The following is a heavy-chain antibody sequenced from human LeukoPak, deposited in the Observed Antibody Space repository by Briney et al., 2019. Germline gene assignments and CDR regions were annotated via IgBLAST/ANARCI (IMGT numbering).Heavy chain of an antibody. V-gene: IGHV4-31*03. Sequence: SETLSLTCTVSGGSISSGGYYWSWIRQHPGKGLEWIGYIYYSGSTYYNPSLKSRVTISVDTSKNQFSLKLSSVTAADTAVYYCAREKGPMVATKFDYWGQGTLVTVSS. D-gene: IGHD5-12*01. CDR2: IYYSGST. CDR3: AREKGPMVATKFDY. CDR1: GGSISSGGYY. J-gene: IGHJ4*02.